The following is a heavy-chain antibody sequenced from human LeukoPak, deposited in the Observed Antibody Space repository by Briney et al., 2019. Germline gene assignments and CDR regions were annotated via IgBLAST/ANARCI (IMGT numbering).Heavy chain of an antibody. J-gene: IGHJ4*02. CDR2: SGSTT. CDR3: AKDRGYYYDSSGCIDY. CDR1: GFIFSNYA. Sequence: GGSLRLSCAASGFIFSNYAMTWVRQAPGKGLEWVSSSGSTTDYSDSVKGRFTISRDNSKNTLYLQMNSLRAEDTAVYYCAKDRGYYYDSSGCIDYWGQGTLVTVSS. D-gene: IGHD3-22*01. V-gene: IGHV3-23*01.